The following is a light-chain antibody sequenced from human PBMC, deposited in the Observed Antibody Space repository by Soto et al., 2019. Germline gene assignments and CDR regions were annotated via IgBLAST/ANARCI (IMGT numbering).Light chain of an antibody. CDR1: QSISSW. CDR2: DAS. CDR3: QQYNSYSWT. J-gene: IGKJ1*01. V-gene: IGKV1-5*01. Sequence: DIQMTHSPSTRSAFVGDRVTITCRASQSISSWLAWYQQKPGKAPKLLIYDASSLESGVPSRFSGSGSGTEFTLTISSLQPDDFATYYCQQYNSYSWTFGQGTKVDIK.